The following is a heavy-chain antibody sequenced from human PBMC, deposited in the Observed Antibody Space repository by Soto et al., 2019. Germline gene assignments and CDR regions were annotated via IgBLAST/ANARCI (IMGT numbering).Heavy chain of an antibody. Sequence: LSPACPLSRGYISSGDYYWSVILQPPGKGLEWIGYIYYSGSTYYNPSLKSRVTISVDTSKNQFSLKLSSVTAADTAVYYCARDKYDSSGYYAYNWFDPWGQGTLVTVSS. CDR3: ARDKYDSSGYYAYNWFDP. CDR2: IYYSGST. V-gene: IGHV4-30-4*01. D-gene: IGHD3-22*01. J-gene: IGHJ5*02. CDR1: RGYISSGDYY.